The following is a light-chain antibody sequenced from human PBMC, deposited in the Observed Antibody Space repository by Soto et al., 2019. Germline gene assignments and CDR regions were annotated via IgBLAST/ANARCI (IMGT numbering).Light chain of an antibody. CDR1: SGSVSTNNY. J-gene: IGLJ3*02. Sequence: QAVVTQEPSFSVSPGATVTLTCGLSSGSVSTNNYPSWYQQTPGHAPRTLIYSTYTRSSGVPDRFSASILRNTAALTITGDQADDESDYYCVLYMCSGIWVFGGGTKLTVL. CDR3: VLYMCSGIWV. CDR2: STY. V-gene: IGLV8-61*01.